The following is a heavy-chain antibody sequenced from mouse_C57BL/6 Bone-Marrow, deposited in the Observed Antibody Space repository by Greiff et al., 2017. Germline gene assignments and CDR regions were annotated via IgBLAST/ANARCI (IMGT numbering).Heavy chain of an antibody. D-gene: IGHD2-4*01. Sequence: VQLQQPGAELVKPGASVKLSCKASGYTFTSYWMHWVKQRPGQGLEWIGMIHPNSGSTNYNEKFKSKATLTVDKSSSTAYMQLSSLTSKDSAVYYCASQASYDYDGGDWHFDVWGTGTTVTVSS. V-gene: IGHV1-64*01. J-gene: IGHJ1*03. CDR2: IHPNSGST. CDR3: ASQASYDYDGGDWHFDV. CDR1: GYTFTSYW.